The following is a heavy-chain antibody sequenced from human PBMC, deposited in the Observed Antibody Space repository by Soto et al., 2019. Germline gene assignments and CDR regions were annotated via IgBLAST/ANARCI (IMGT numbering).Heavy chain of an antibody. D-gene: IGHD6-13*01. CDR3: ASWGIAAAELNSFDY. CDR1: GYTFTGYY. J-gene: IGHJ4*02. Sequence: ASVKVSCKASGYTFTGYYMHWVRQAPGQGLEWMGWINPNSGGTNYAQKFQGRVTMTRDTSISTAYMELSRLRSDDTAVYYCASWGIAAAELNSFDYWGQGTLVTVSS. V-gene: IGHV1-2*02. CDR2: INPNSGGT.